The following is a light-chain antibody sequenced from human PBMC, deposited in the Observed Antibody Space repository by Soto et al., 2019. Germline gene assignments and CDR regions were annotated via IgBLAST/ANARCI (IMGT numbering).Light chain of an antibody. CDR1: QSVANY. CDR2: DAS. Sequence: DIVLTQSPGTLSLSPGERATLSCRASQSVANYLLWFQQKPGQAPRLLIYDASNRASGIPARFSGSGSGTEFTLTISSLETEDFAVYFCHHRSKWPYTFGQGTK. V-gene: IGKV3-11*01. CDR3: HHRSKWPYT. J-gene: IGKJ2*01.